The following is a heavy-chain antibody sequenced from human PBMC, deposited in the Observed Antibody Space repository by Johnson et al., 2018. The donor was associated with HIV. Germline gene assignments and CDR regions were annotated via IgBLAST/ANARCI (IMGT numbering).Heavy chain of an antibody. CDR1: GFSFSDYF. D-gene: IGHD2-15*01. CDR2: ISSSGTTI. Sequence: QVQLVESGGGLVKPGGSLRLSCAASGFSFSDYFMSWIRQAPGKGLECISYISSSGTTIYYTDSVKGRFTMSSDNSKSTLNLQMNSLRAEDTAVYYCARDRRVSREGYCSGGSCYPYIAYIDAFDIWGQGTMVTVSS. J-gene: IGHJ3*02. CDR3: ARDRRVSREGYCSGGSCYPYIAYIDAFDI. V-gene: IGHV3-11*04.